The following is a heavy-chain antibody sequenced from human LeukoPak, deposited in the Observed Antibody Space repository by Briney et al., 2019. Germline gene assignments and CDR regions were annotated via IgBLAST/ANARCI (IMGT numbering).Heavy chain of an antibody. Sequence: ASVKVSCKASGYTFSNYGINWLGQAPGQGLEWMGWISDYNSNRNYVQKFQGRFTLTADTSSSTAYMELRSLTSDDTATYYCARSGRSWYDWSDPWGQGTQVTVSA. CDR1: GYTFSNYG. V-gene: IGHV1-18*01. D-gene: IGHD6-13*01. J-gene: IGHJ5*02. CDR3: ARSGRSWYDWSDP. CDR2: ISDYNSNR.